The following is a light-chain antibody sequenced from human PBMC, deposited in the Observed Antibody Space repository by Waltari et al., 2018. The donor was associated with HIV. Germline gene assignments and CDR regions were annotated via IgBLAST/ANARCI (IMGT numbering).Light chain of an antibody. J-gene: IGLJ3*02. CDR2: DVS. CDR3: SSYTSSSTLEV. CDR1: SSHVGGSNY. V-gene: IGLV2-14*03. Sequence: QSALTQPASASGSPGPSITISCTGTSSHVGGSNYVSWYQQHPGNAPKLMIYDVSNRPSGVSNRFAGSKSGNTASLTISGLQAEDEADYYCSSYTSSSTLEVFGGGTKLTVL.